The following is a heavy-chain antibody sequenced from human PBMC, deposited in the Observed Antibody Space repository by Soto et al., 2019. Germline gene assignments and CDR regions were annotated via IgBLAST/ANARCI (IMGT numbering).Heavy chain of an antibody. D-gene: IGHD6-19*01. V-gene: IGHV3-73*02. Sequence: EVQLVESGGGLVQPGGSLKLSCAASGFTFSGSAMHWVRQASGKGLEWVGRIRSKANSYATAYAASVKGRFTISRDDSKNTAYLQMNSLKTGDTAVYYCTSTPVAGSLWGQGTLVTVSS. CDR1: GFTFSGSA. J-gene: IGHJ4*02. CDR2: IRSKANSYAT. CDR3: TSTPVAGSL.